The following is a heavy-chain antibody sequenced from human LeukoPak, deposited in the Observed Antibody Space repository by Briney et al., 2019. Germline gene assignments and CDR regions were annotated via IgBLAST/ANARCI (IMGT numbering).Heavy chain of an antibody. CDR2: INHGGST. CDR1: GYFISSVYY. J-gene: IGHJ4*02. CDR3: ARVGPNWGFKENFDF. D-gene: IGHD7-27*01. V-gene: IGHV4-38-2*02. Sequence: PSETLSLTCTVSGYFISSVYYWGWIRRPPGKGLEWIGSINHGGSTDYNPSLKSRVIMSIDTSKNHFSLKLTSVTAADTAVYYCARVGPNWGFKENFDFWGQGTLVTVFS.